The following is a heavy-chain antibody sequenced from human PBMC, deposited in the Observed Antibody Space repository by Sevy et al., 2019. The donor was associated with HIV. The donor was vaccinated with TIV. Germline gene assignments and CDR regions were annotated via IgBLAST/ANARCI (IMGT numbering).Heavy chain of an antibody. CDR1: GFIFSDYY. V-gene: IGHV3-11*06. J-gene: IGHJ4*02. CDR3: ARVRYDSALYYFDY. CDR2: ISTRSTYP. D-gene: IGHD6-19*01. Sequence: GGSLRLSCAASGFIFSDYYMSWIRQAPGKGLEWLSYISTRSTYPNYADSVKGRFTISRDNAKNSLYLQMNSLRVEDTAVYYCARVRYDSALYYFDYWGQGTLVTVSS.